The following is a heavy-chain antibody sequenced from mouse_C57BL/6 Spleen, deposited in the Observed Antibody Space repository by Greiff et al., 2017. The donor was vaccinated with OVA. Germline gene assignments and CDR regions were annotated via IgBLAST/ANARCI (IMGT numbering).Heavy chain of an antibody. CDR2: INPSSGYS. D-gene: IGHD2-3*01. J-gene: IGHJ4*01. Sequence: VQLQQSGAELAKPGASVKLSCKASGYTFTSYWMHWVQQRPGQGLEWIGYINPSSGYSKYNQKFKDKATLTADKSSSTAYMQLSSLTYEDSAVYYCARSRDGYYYAMDYRGKGTSVTVSS. CDR3: ARSRDGYYYAMDY. V-gene: IGHV1-7*01. CDR1: GYTFTSYW.